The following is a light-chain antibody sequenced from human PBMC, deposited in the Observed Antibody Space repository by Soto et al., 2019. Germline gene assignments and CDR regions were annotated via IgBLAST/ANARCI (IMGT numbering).Light chain of an antibody. CDR3: CSYADSYTLVV. CDR2: DVN. Sequence: QSVLTQPRSVSGSPGQSVTISCTGTSSEVGDYNYVSWYQQHPGKATKLMIYDVNKRPSGVPDLFSASKSDNTASMTISGLQAEDEADYDCCSYADSYTLVVFGGGNKVT. J-gene: IGLJ3*02. V-gene: IGLV2-11*01. CDR1: SSEVGDYNY.